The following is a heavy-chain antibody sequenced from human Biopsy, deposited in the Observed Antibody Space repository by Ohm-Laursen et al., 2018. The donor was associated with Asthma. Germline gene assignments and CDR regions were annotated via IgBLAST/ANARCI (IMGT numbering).Heavy chain of an antibody. CDR1: GGTFSNFA. J-gene: IGHJ4*02. Sequence: ASVKVSCKAPGGTFSNFAISWVRQAPGQGLEWLGGIMTVFGTTNYAQKYPGRVTMTEDTSTDTAYMELSSLSSDDTAVYYCASDFPKDYVRYNFQFWGQGTLVTVSS. CDR3: ASDFPKDYVRYNFQF. CDR2: IMTVFGTT. V-gene: IGHV1-69*06. D-gene: IGHD4-17*01.